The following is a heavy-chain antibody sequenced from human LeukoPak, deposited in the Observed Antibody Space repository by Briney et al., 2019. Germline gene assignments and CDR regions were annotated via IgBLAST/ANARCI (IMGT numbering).Heavy chain of an antibody. D-gene: IGHD4-23*01. Sequence: GGSLRLSCAASGFTFSNNYMTWVRQAPGKGLEWVGNIKKDGRDKHYVDSVEGRFTISRDNAKNSLYLQMNSLRAEDTAVYYCARDKVGYGGNSAIDYWGQGTLVTVSS. J-gene: IGHJ4*02. V-gene: IGHV3-7*01. CDR3: ARDKVGYGGNSAIDY. CDR2: IKKDGRDK. CDR1: GFTFSNNY.